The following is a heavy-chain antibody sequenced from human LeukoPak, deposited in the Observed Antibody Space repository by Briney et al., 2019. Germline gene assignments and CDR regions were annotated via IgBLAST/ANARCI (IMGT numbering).Heavy chain of an antibody. CDR1: GGSISTYY. CDR3: ARDYMGAGRVGATSGH. V-gene: IGHV4-59*12. CDR2: IFYSGST. Sequence: SETLSLTCTVSGGSISTYYWSWIRQPPGKGLEWIGYIFYSGSTNYNPSLKSRVTISVDTSKNQFALKLSSVTAADTAVYYCARDYMGAGRVGATSGHWGQGTLVTVSS. D-gene: IGHD1-26*01. J-gene: IGHJ4*02.